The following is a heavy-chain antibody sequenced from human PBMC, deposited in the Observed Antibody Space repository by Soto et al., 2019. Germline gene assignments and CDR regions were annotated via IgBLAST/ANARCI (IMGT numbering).Heavy chain of an antibody. V-gene: IGHV3-7*01. J-gene: IGHJ6*02. CDR3: AKDLEGYSSHNYYYYYGMDV. CDR2: IKQDGSEK. CDR1: GFTFSSYW. Sequence: AGGSLRLSCAASGFTFSSYWMSWVRQAPGKGLEWVANIKQDGSEKYYVDSVKGRFTISRDNSKNTLYLQMNSLRAEDTAVYYCAKDLEGYSSHNYYYYYGMDVWGQGTTVTVSS. D-gene: IGHD6-13*01.